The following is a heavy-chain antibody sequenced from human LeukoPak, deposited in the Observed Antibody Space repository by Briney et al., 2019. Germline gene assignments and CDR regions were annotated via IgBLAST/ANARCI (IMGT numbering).Heavy chain of an antibody. CDR1: DDSLTMYY. D-gene: IGHD1-1*01. Sequence: PSETLSLTCSVSDDSLTMYYWTWIRQPPGKGLEWSGYVDHTGSTNFNPSLNGRVSISRDTTKNLFSLRLRSVTAADTAVYFCARGRVSSSTWYSTYYYYFYMDVWGKGTTVTVSS. CDR3: ARGRVSSSTWYSTYYYYFYMDV. V-gene: IGHV4-59*01. J-gene: IGHJ6*03. CDR2: VDHTGST.